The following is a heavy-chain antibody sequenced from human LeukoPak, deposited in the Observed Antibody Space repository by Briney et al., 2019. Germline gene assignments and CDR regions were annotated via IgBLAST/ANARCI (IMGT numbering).Heavy chain of an antibody. CDR3: AREVFEGQRQSDAFDV. D-gene: IGHD6-25*01. J-gene: IGHJ3*01. V-gene: IGHV3-74*01. Sequence: PGGSLRLSCAASGFTFSSHWTHWVRHAPGEGLVWVSRVNGPGDWTHYADSVRGRFIISRDNAENTISLQMNNLRAEDTAVYFCAREVFEGQRQSDAFDVWGQGTMVTVSS. CDR2: VNGPGDWT. CDR1: GFTFSSHW.